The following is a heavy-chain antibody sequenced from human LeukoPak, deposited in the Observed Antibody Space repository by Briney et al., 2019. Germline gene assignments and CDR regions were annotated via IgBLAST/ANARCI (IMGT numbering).Heavy chain of an antibody. CDR2: ISSSGSTI. D-gene: IGHD6-13*01. CDR3: TRDAAGYDP. J-gene: IGHJ5*02. CDR1: GFTFSSYS. V-gene: IGHV3-48*04. Sequence: PGGSLRLSCAASGFTFSSYSMNWVRQAPGKGLEWVSYISSSGSTIYYADSVKGRFTISRDNAENSLYLQMNSLRAEDTAVYYCTRDAAGYDPWGQGTLVTVSS.